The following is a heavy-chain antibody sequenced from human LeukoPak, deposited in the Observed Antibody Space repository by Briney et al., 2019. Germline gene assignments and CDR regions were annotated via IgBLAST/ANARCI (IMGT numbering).Heavy chain of an antibody. J-gene: IGHJ4*02. V-gene: IGHV3-9*01. D-gene: IGHD3-16*01. CDR2: ISWNSGSI. CDR1: GFTFDDYA. Sequence: PGGSLRLSCAASGFTFDDYAMHWVRQAPGKGLEWVSGISWNSGSIGYADSVKGRFTISRDNARNSLYLQMNSLRAEDTALYYCAKDIYGGVVPPGQWGQGTLVTVSS. CDR3: AKDIYGGVVPPGQ.